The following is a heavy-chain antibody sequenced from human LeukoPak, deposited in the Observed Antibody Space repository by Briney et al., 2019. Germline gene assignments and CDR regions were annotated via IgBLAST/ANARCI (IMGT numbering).Heavy chain of an antibody. CDR1: GFTFSNYG. CDR3: AKDRDTSGWRYFDY. V-gene: IGHV3-30*18. J-gene: IGHJ4*02. D-gene: IGHD6-19*01. Sequence: GGSLRLSCAASGFTFSNYGMHWVRQAPGKGLEWVAVISYDGSNTYYADSVKGRFTISRDNSKNTLYLQMNSLRTQDTALFYCAKDRDTSGWRYFDYWGQGTLVTVSS. CDR2: ISYDGSNT.